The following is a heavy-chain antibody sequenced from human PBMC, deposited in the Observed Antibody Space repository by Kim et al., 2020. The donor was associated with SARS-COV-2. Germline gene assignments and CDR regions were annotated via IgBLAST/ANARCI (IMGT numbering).Heavy chain of an antibody. Sequence: ASVKVSCKASGYTFTGYYMHWVRQAPGQGLEWMGRINPNSGGTNYAQKFQGRVTMTRDTSISTAYMELSRLRSDDTAVYYCARVGMDTAMADAFDIWGQGTMVTVSS. V-gene: IGHV1-2*06. J-gene: IGHJ3*02. D-gene: IGHD5-18*01. CDR3: ARVGMDTAMADAFDI. CDR1: GYTFTGYY. CDR2: INPNSGGT.